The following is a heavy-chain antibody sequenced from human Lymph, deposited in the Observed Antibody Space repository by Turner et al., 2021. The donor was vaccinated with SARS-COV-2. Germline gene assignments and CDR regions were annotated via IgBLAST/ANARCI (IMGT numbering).Heavy chain of an antibody. J-gene: IGHJ4*02. CDR1: GFNFRSYA. CDR2: ISGSGGRT. CDR3: AKGSQGGWLFPYYIDY. D-gene: IGHD3-22*01. V-gene: IGHV3-23*01. Sequence: EVQFLESGGGLVQPGGSLSFSCSASGFNFRSYAMSWVRQARGKGLEWVSAISGSGGRTYYADSVKGRFTISRDNSKNTLYLKMNSLRAEDTAVYYCAKGSQGGWLFPYYIDYWGQGTLVTVSS.